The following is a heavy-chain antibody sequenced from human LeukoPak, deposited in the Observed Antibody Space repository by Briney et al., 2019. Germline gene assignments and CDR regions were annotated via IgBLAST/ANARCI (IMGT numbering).Heavy chain of an antibody. D-gene: IGHD3-22*01. CDR2: IYYSGST. J-gene: IGHJ6*02. V-gene: IGHV4-61*08. Sequence: SETLSLTCTVSGGSISSGGYYWSWIRQPPGKGLEWIGYIYYSGSTNYNPSLKSRVTISVDTSKNQFSLKLSSVTAADTAVYYCARDELDYYDSSGYPLYGMDVWGQGTTVTVSS. CDR3: ARDELDYYDSSGYPLYGMDV. CDR1: GGSISSGGYY.